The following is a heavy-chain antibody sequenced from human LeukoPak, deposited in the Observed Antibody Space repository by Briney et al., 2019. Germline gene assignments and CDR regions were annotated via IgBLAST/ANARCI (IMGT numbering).Heavy chain of an antibody. CDR1: RFTFTNAW. CDR2: SKGDGETT. V-gene: IGHV3-15*01. D-gene: IGHD2-2*01. Sequence: PGGSLRLSCAASRFTFTNAWMKSKGDGETTEYAAPVKGRFTISRHDSNNMVYLQMNSLKIEDTAVYYCAIDEPNYAPYDFDYWGQGTLVTVSS. CDR3: AIDEPNYAPYDFDY. J-gene: IGHJ4*02.